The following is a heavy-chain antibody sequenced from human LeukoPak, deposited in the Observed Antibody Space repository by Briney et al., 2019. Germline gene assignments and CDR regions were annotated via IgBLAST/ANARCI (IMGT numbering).Heavy chain of an antibody. D-gene: IGHD3-10*01. CDR3: ARAQPFGEAYYYYGMDV. CDR1: GFTFSSYE. CDR2: ISSSGSTI. V-gene: IGHV3-48*03. Sequence: GGSLRLSCAASGFTFSSYEMNWVRQAPGKGLEWVSYISSSGSTIYYADSVKGRFTISRDNAKNSLCLQMNSLRAEDTAVYYCARAQPFGEAYYYYGMDVWGQGTTVTVSS. J-gene: IGHJ6*02.